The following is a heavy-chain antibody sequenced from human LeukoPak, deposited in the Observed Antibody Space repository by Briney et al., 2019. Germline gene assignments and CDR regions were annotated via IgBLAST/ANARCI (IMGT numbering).Heavy chain of an antibody. D-gene: IGHD2-2*02. CDR3: ARVELGYCSSTSCYKDYYYYGMDV. CDR2: ISAYNGNT. J-gene: IGHJ6*02. Sequence: ASVKVSCKASGYPFTSYGISWVRQAPGQGLEWMGWISAYNGNTNYAQKLQGRVTMTTDTSTSTAYMELRSLRSDDTAVYYCARVELGYCSSTSCYKDYYYYGMDVWGQGTTVTVSS. CDR1: GYPFTSYG. V-gene: IGHV1-18*01.